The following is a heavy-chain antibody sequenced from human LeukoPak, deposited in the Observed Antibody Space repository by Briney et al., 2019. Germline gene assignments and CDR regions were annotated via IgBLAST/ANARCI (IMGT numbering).Heavy chain of an antibody. Sequence: SETLSLTCAVYGGSFSGYYWSWIRQPPGKGLEWIGEINHSGSTNYNPSLKSRVTISVDTSKNQFSLKLSSVTAADTAVCYCARGRRWLQLSTSFDYWGQGTLVTVSS. D-gene: IGHD5-24*01. CDR2: INHSGST. J-gene: IGHJ4*02. V-gene: IGHV4-34*01. CDR3: ARGRRWLQLSTSFDY. CDR1: GGSFSGYY.